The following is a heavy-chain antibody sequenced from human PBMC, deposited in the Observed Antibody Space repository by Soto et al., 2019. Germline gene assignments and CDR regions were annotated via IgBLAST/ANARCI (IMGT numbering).Heavy chain of an antibody. D-gene: IGHD6-13*01. CDR1: GYTLASYY. V-gene: IGHV1-46*01. CDR3: ARELDKYSSSWYDYFDY. J-gene: IGHJ4*02. Sequence: ASVKVSCKASGYTLASYYRHWVRQAPGQGLEWMGIINPSGGSTSYAQKFQGRVTMTRDTSTSTVYMELSSLRSEDTAVYYCARELDKYSSSWYDYFDYWGQGTLVTVSS. CDR2: INPSGGST.